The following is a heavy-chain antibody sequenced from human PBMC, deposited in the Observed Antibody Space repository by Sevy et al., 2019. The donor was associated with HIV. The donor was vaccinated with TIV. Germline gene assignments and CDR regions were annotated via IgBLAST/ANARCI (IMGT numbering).Heavy chain of an antibody. Sequence: GGSMRLSCAASGFAFCDYSMSWIRQAPGKGLEWVATLSFGCGKNNYADSVKGRFTISRANSKNSFYLQMDNLRVEDTVLYFAAREGCTRSHDYWGQGTRVTVSS. CDR3: AREGCTRSHDY. CDR2: LSFGCGKN. D-gene: IGHD2-8*01. CDR1: GFAFCDYS. V-gene: IGHV3-23*01. J-gene: IGHJ4*02.